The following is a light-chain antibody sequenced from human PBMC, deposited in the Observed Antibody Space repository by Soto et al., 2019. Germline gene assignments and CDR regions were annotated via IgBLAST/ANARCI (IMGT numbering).Light chain of an antibody. Sequence: DIQMTQSQSSLSASVGDRVTITCQASQDISNYLNWYQQKPGKAPKLLIYDASNLETGVPSRFSGSGSGTDFTFTISSLQPEDIATYYGQQYDNLRLTFGGGTKVEIK. J-gene: IGKJ4*01. CDR1: QDISNY. CDR2: DAS. V-gene: IGKV1-33*01. CDR3: QQYDNLRLT.